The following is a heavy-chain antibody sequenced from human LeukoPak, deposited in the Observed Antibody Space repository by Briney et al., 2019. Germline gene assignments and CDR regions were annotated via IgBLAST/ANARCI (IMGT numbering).Heavy chain of an antibody. D-gene: IGHD5-18*01. V-gene: IGHV4-61*02. CDR1: GGSISSGSYY. CDR2: IYNSGNT. Sequence: SQTLSLTCTVSGGSISSGSYYWSWIRQPAGKGLEWIGRIYNSGNTNYNPSLKSRVTISLDTSKNQFSLKLSSVTAADTAVYYCARDGGYSRRYSSYYMDVWGKGTTVTVSS. J-gene: IGHJ6*03. CDR3: ARDGGYSRRYSSYYMDV.